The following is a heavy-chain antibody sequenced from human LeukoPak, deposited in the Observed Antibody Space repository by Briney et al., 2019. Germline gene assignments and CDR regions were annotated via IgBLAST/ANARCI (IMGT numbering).Heavy chain of an antibody. CDR1: GYTFTGYY. V-gene: IGHV1-2*02. CDR3: ARDLGYCSGGSCYDFDY. J-gene: IGHJ4*02. Sequence: ASVKVSCKASGYTFTGYYMHWVRQAPGQGLEWMGWINPNSGGTNYAQKFQGRVTMTRDTSISTAYMELSRLRSDDTAVYYCARDLGYCSGGSCYDFDYWGQGTLVTVSS. D-gene: IGHD2-15*01. CDR2: INPNSGGT.